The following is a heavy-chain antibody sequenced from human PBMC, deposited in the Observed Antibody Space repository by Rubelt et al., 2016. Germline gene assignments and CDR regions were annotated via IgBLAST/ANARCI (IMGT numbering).Heavy chain of an antibody. CDR2: SGGST. D-gene: IGHD3/OR15-3a*01. V-gene: IGHV3-66*01. Sequence: SGGSTYYADSVKGRFTISRDNSKKTLYLQMNSLRAEDTAVYYCATEDSLDWLLYQFDYWGQGTLVTVSS. CDR3: ATEDSLDWLLYQFDY. J-gene: IGHJ4*02.